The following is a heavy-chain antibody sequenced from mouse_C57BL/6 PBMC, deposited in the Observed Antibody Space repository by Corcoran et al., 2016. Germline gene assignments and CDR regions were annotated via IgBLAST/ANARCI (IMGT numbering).Heavy chain of an antibody. V-gene: IGHV1-75*01. Sequence: QVQLQQSGPELVKPGASVKISCKAAGYTFTDDNINWVKQRRGQGLEGIGGIFPGSGSTYYNEKFKGKATLTVDKSSSTAYMLLSSLTSEDSAVYFCASRDRGSSHWYFDVWGTGTTVTVSS. CDR2: IFPGSGST. CDR1: GYTFTDDN. CDR3: ASRDRGSSHWYFDV. D-gene: IGHD1-1*01. J-gene: IGHJ1*03.